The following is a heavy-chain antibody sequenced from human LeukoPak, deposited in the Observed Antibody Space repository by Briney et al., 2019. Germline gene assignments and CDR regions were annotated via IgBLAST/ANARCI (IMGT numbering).Heavy chain of an antibody. CDR2: ISSSGSTI. V-gene: IGHV3-11*01. J-gene: IGHJ3*02. CDR3: GKDPNGDYVGAFDM. D-gene: IGHD4-17*01. CDR1: GFTFSDYY. Sequence: GGSLRLSCAASGFTFSDYYMSWIRQAPGKGLEWVSYISSSGSTIYYADSVKGRFTISRDNSKNTLYLQMNSLRAEDTAVYYCGKDPNGDYVGAFDMWGQGTMVTVSP.